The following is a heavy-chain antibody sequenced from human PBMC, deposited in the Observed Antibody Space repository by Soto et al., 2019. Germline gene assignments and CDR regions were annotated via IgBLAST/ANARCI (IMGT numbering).Heavy chain of an antibody. CDR2: ST. CDR3: TLRQDTSRGPIY. CDR1: GFSLTTRGMT. D-gene: IGHD6-13*01. V-gene: IGHV2-5*01. J-gene: IGHJ4*02. Sequence: AGPTLVNPTQTLTLTCTVSGFSLTTRGMTLGWIRQPPGKAPEWLALSTQYSPSLQSRLTFTEDTSKNQVVLTMTNMDPVDTATYYCTLRQDTSRGPIYWGQGIMVTVSS.